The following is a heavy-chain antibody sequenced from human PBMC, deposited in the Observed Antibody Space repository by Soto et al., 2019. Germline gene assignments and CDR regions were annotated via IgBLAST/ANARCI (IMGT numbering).Heavy chain of an antibody. Sequence: PSETLSVTCTVSGGSISSYYWSWIRQPPGKGLEWIGYIYYSGSTNYNPSLKSRVTISVDTSKNQFSLKLSSVTAADTAVYYCARDDEDYYYGMDVWGQGTTVTVSS. CDR2: IYYSGST. J-gene: IGHJ6*02. V-gene: IGHV4-59*01. CDR3: ARDDEDYYYGMDV. CDR1: GGSISSYY.